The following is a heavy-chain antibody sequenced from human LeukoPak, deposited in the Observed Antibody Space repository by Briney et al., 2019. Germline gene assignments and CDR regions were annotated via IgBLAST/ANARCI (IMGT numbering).Heavy chain of an antibody. CDR1: GASISSGGFF. CDR3: ARVGYCSTTSCPRGGGFDI. Sequence: PSQTLSLTCTVSGASISSGGFFWSWIRQHPGKGLEWIGYTYYSGSAYYSPSLNSRPTISLDTSKTQFSLRLSSVTAADTAVYYCARVGYCSTTSCPRGGGFDIWGQGTLVTVSS. J-gene: IGHJ3*02. CDR2: TYYSGSA. D-gene: IGHD2-2*01. V-gene: IGHV4-31*03.